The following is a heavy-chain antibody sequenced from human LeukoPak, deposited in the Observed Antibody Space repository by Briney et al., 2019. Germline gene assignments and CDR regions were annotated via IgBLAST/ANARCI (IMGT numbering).Heavy chain of an antibody. J-gene: IGHJ4*02. D-gene: IGHD3-22*01. CDR1: GGSISSGDYY. Sequence: PSETLSLTCTVSGGSISSGDYYWSWIRQPPGKGLEWIGYIYYSGSTYYNPSLKSRVTISVDTSKNQFSLKLSSVTAADTAVYYCAREGPYYYDSNRIYYFDYWGQGTLVTVSS. CDR2: IYYSGST. V-gene: IGHV4-30-4*01. CDR3: AREGPYYYDSNRIYYFDY.